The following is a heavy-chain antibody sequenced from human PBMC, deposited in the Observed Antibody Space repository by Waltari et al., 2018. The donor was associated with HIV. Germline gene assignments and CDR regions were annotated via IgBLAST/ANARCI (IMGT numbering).Heavy chain of an antibody. Sequence: EVQLVESGGGLVKPGGSLRLSCEASGFTFRNYSVNWVRQTPGRGRGWVSSSSRTSSYIYYEDSVKGRFTISRDNVKNSLSLQMNSLRVEDSGVYYCARRARVVTANDYWGQGTLVTVSS. CDR3: ARRARVVTANDY. J-gene: IGHJ4*02. V-gene: IGHV3-21*03. D-gene: IGHD2-21*02. CDR1: GFTFRNYS. CDR2: SSRTSSYI.